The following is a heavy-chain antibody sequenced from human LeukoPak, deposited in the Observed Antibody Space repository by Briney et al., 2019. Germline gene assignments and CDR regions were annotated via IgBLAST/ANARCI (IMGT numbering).Heavy chain of an antibody. J-gene: IGHJ4*02. Sequence: SVKVSCKASGGTFSSYAISWVRQAPGQGLEWMGGIIPIFGTANYAQKFQGRVTITADESTSTAYMELSSLRSEDTAVYYCAREVTIFGVVMGYFDYWGQGTLVTVSP. V-gene: IGHV1-69*13. CDR2: IIPIFGTA. CDR1: GGTFSSYA. D-gene: IGHD3-3*01. CDR3: AREVTIFGVVMGYFDY.